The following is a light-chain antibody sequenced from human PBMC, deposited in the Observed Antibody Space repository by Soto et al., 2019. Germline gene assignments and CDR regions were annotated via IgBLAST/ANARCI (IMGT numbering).Light chain of an antibody. CDR2: DNN. CDR3: CSYAGDRDLI. Sequence: QSVLTQPPSVSAAPGQKVTISCSGSSSNIENNYVSWYQQLPGTAPKLLIYDNNKRPSGIPDRFSGSKSGTSATLGITGLQTGDEAEYYCCSYAGDRDLIFGGGTKLTVL. J-gene: IGLJ2*01. V-gene: IGLV1-51*01. CDR1: SSNIENNY.